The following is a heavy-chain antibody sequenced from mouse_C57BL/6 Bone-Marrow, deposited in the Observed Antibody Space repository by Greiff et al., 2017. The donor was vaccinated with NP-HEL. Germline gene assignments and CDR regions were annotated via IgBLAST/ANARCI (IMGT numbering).Heavy chain of an antibody. J-gene: IGHJ3*01. D-gene: IGHD1-1*01. CDR3: ASGVYYYGAWFAY. CDR1: GYTFTSYW. CDR2: IHPSDSDT. V-gene: IGHV1-74*01. Sequence: VKLVESGAELVKPGASVKVSCKASGYTFTSYWMHWVKQRPGQGLEWIGRIHPSDSDTNYNQKFKGKATLTVDKSSSTAYMQLSSLTSEDSAVYYCASGVYYYGAWFAYWGQGTLVTVSA.